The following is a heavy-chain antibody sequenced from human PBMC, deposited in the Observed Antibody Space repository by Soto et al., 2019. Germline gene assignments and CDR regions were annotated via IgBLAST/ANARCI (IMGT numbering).Heavy chain of an antibody. CDR3: ARIYCSGYSCNPHDAFDV. Sequence: SETLSLTCAVSGGSISSSNCWSWVRQAPGKGLEWIGEIYHSGSTNYNPSLKSRVSISVDKSKNQFSLKLSSVTAADTAVYYCARIYCSGYSCNPHDAFDVSGE. J-gene: IGHJ3*01. V-gene: IGHV4-4*02. CDR2: IYHSGST. CDR1: GGSISSSNC. D-gene: IGHD2-15*01.